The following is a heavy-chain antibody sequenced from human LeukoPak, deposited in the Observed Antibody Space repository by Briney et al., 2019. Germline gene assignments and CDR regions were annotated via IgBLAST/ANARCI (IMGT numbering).Heavy chain of an antibody. CDR2: ISSSGSTI. Sequence: PGGSLRLSCAASGFSISSYEMNWVRQAPGKGLAWVSYISSSGSTIYYADSAKGRFTISRDNAKNSLYLQMNSLRAEDTAVYYCARVELAPYYYYMDVWGKGTTVTVSS. V-gene: IGHV3-48*03. CDR3: ARVELAPYYYYMDV. J-gene: IGHJ6*03. D-gene: IGHD1-7*01. CDR1: GFSISSYE.